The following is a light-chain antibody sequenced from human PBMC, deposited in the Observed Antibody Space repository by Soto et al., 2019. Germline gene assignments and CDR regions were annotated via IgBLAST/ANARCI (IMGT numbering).Light chain of an antibody. J-gene: IGLJ1*01. V-gene: IGLV2-11*01. CDR3: CSYAASNTFV. CDR2: DVS. Sequence: LTQPRSVSGSPGQSVTISCTGTSSDVGGYNYVSWYQQYSGKAPKVMIYDVSKRPSGVPDRFSGSKSGNTASLTISGLQAEDEADYYCCSYAASNTFVFGTGTKVTVL. CDR1: SSDVGGYNY.